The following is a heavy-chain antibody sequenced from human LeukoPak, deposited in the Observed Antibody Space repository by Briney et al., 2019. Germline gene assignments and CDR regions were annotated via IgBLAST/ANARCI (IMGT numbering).Heavy chain of an antibody. J-gene: IGHJ4*02. CDR3: AKGYYGSGSYPTLDN. CDR2: ISASGGSS. CDR1: GFTFSSYA. D-gene: IGHD3-10*01. V-gene: IGHV3-23*01. Sequence: PGGSLRLSCAASGFTFSSYAMSWVRQAPGKGLEWVLGISASGGSSYYADSVKGRFTISRDNSKNTLYLQMNSLRAEDTAVYYCAKGYYGSGSYPTLDNWGQGTLVTVSS.